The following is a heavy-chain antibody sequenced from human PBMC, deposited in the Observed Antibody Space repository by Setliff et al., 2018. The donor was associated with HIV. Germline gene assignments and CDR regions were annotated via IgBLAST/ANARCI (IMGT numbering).Heavy chain of an antibody. V-gene: IGHV3-23*01. D-gene: IGHD2-8*02. CDR3: AKSLLVAGNDY. J-gene: IGHJ4*02. CDR2: ISSGGEIM. CDR1: GFTFSSYA. Sequence: PGGSLRLSCAASGFTFSSYAMAWVRQAPGKGLEWVSAISSGGEIMFYADSVKGRFTISRDNSKNTLYLQMISLRADDTAVYYCAKSLLVAGNDYWGQGTLVTVS.